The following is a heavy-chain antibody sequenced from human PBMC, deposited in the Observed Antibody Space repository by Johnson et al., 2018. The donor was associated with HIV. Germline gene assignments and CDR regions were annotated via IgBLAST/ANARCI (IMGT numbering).Heavy chain of an antibody. Sequence: VQLVESGGGFVKPGGSLRLSCAASGFTVSRNYMNWVRQAPGKGLEWVSVIYSGGSTYYADSVKGRFTISRDNSKNTLYLQMNSLRAEDTAVYYCAREVGNAGAFDIWGQGTMVTVSS. J-gene: IGHJ3*02. CDR1: GFTVSRNY. D-gene: IGHD1-26*01. CDR2: IYSGGST. CDR3: AREVGNAGAFDI. V-gene: IGHV3-66*01.